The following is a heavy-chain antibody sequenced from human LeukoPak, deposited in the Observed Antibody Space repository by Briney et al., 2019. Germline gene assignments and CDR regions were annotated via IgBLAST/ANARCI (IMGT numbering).Heavy chain of an antibody. V-gene: IGHV4-61*01. D-gene: IGHD5-24*01. Sequence: SETLSLTCTVSGGSISSSSYYWGWIRQPPGKGLEWIGYIYYSGSTNYNPSLKSRVTISVDTSKNQFSLKLSSVTAADTAVYYCARDGRRDGYLGYFDYWGQGTLVTVSS. J-gene: IGHJ4*02. CDR2: IYYSGST. CDR1: GGSISSSSYY. CDR3: ARDGRRDGYLGYFDY.